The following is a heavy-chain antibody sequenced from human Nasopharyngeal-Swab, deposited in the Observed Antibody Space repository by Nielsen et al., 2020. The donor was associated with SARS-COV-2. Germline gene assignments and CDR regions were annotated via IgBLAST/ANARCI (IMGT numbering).Heavy chain of an antibody. D-gene: IGHD3-22*01. Sequence: LRLSCTVSGGSISSGSYYWSWIRQPAGKGLEWIGRIYTSGSTNYNPSLKSRVTISVDTSKNQFSLKLSSVTAADTAVYYCARVGYYDSSGYPGAFEIWGQGTMVTVSS. CDR3: ARVGYYDSSGYPGAFEI. V-gene: IGHV4-61*02. CDR1: GGSISSGSYY. J-gene: IGHJ3*02. CDR2: IYTSGST.